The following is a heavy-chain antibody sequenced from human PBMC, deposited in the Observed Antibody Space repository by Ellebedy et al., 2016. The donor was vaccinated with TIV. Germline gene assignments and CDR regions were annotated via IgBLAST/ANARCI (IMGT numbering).Heavy chain of an antibody. CDR2: ITPIFGRA. CDR3: ARGWTVAGSPDPSFF. V-gene: IGHV1-69*13. CDR1: GGIFSTYG. Sequence: ASVKVSCXASGGIFSTYGINWVRQAPGQGLEWMGGITPIFGRANYAQKFQGRVIITADESTTTAYMELSSLRSEDTAVYYCARGWTVAGSPDPSFFWGQGTLVTVSS. J-gene: IGHJ4*02. D-gene: IGHD6-19*01.